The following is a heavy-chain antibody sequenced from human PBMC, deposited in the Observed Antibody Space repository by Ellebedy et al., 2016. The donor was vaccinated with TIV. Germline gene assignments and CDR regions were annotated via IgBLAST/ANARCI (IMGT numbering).Heavy chain of an antibody. J-gene: IGHJ4*02. CDR3: AVSAFDY. Sequence: ASVKVSXXASGYTFTSYYMHWVRQAPGQGLEWMGIINPSGNSTSYIQKFQGRVTMTWDTSTSTAHMELSSLTSEDTAIYYCAVSAFDYWGQGTLVAVSS. CDR1: GYTFTSYY. V-gene: IGHV1-46*01. D-gene: IGHD6-19*01. CDR2: INPSGNST.